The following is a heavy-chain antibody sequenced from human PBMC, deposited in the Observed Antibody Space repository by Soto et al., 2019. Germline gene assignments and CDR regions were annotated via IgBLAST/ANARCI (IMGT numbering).Heavy chain of an antibody. CDR2: IYYSGST. J-gene: IGHJ4*02. CDR1: GGSISSSSYY. CDR3: ARHAYKNNWKFSV. V-gene: IGHV4-39*01. Sequence: PSETLSLTCAVSGGSISSSSYYWGWIRQPPGKGLEWIGSIYYSGSTYYNPSLKSRVTISVDTSKNQFSLKLSSVTAADTAVYYCARHAYKNNWKFSVWGQGTLVPVSS. D-gene: IGHD1-20*01.